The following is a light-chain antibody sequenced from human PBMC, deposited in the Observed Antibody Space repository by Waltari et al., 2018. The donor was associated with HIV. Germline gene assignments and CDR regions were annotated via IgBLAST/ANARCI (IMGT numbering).Light chain of an antibody. J-gene: IGLJ1*01. CDR3: SSYTSSSTLV. Sequence: QSALTQPASVSGSPGPSITISCPGTSSDVGGSNYFSWYQQHPGKAPKLMINDVSKRPSGVSNRFSGSKSGNTASLTISGLQAEDEADYYCSSYTSSSTLVFGTGTKVTVL. CDR2: DVS. V-gene: IGLV2-14*01. CDR1: SSDVGGSNY.